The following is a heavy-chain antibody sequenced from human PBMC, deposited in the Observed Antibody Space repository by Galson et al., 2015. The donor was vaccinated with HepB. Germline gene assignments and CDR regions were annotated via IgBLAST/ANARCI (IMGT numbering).Heavy chain of an antibody. D-gene: IGHD4-17*01. CDR1: GFSFSAHT. CDR2: ISSFNNYI. CDR3: ARVADSDYGDHSHFDS. V-gene: IGHV3-21*06. Sequence: SLRLSCAASGFSFSAHTMTWVRQAPGKGLEWVSSISSFNNYIYYADSVKGRFTISRDNAKNSLYLQMNSLRAEDTAVYYCARVADSDYGDHSHFDSWGQGTLVTVSS. J-gene: IGHJ4*02.